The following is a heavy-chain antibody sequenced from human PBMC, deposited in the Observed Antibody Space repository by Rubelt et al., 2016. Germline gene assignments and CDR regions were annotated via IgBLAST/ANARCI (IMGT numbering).Heavy chain of an antibody. D-gene: IGHD2-2*01. J-gene: IGHJ4*02. CDR2: ISYDGSNK. V-gene: IGHV3-30*04. CDR1: GYTFSSYA. Sequence: QVQLVESGGGVVQPGRSLRLSCAASGYTFSSYAMHWVRPAPGKGLEWVAVISYDGSNKYYADSVKGQLTISRDNSKNTLYLQMNSLRAEDTAVYYWAREITPADLDWGQGTLVTVSS. CDR3: AREITPADLD.